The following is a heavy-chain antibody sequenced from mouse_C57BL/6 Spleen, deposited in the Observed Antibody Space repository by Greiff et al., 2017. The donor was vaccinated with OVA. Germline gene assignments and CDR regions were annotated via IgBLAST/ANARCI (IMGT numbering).Heavy chain of an antibody. CDR1: GYSFTGYF. J-gene: IGHJ4*01. V-gene: IGHV1-20*02. D-gene: IGHD2-1*01. Sequence: VQLQQSGPELVKPGASVKISCKASGYSFTGYFMNWVMQSHGKSLEWIGRINPYNGDTYYNQKFKGKATLTVDKSSSTAHMELRSLASEDSAVYYCSSYGNHYYAMDYWGQGTSVTVSS. CDR2: INPYNGDT. CDR3: SSYGNHYYAMDY.